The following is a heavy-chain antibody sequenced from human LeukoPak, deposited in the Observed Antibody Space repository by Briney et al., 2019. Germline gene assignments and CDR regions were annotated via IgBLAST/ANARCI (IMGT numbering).Heavy chain of an antibody. CDR2: IYYSGST. V-gene: IGHV4-39*07. Sequence: SETLSLTCTVSGGSISSSSYYWGWIRQPPGKGLEWIGSIYYSGSTYYNPSLKSRVTISVDTSKNQFSLKLSSVTAADTAVYYCARDSSLYYYDSSGPLDYWGQGTLVTVSS. D-gene: IGHD3-22*01. CDR3: ARDSSLYYYDSSGPLDY. J-gene: IGHJ4*02. CDR1: GGSISSSSYY.